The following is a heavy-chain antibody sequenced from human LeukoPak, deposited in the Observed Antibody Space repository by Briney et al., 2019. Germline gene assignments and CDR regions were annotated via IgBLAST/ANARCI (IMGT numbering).Heavy chain of an antibody. CDR3: ARDYDFWSGYYTGIFDY. CDR1: GFTFNSFS. J-gene: IGHJ4*02. V-gene: IGHV3-48*01. D-gene: IGHD3-3*01. CDR2: ISSSSGTI. Sequence: GGSLRLSCAASGFTFNSFSMNWVRQAPGKGLEWVSYISSSSGTIYYADSVKGRFTISRDNAKNSLYLQMNSLRAEDTAVYYCARDYDFWSGYYTGIFDYRGQGTLVTVSS.